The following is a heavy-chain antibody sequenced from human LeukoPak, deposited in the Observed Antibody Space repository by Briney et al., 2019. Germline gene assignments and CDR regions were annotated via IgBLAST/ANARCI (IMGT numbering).Heavy chain of an antibody. D-gene: IGHD2-2*03. CDR2: ISSSSYI. CDR3: AREMGIVVVPAAIRSYYYYGMDV. J-gene: IGHJ6*02. Sequence: GGSLRLSCAASGFTFSSYSMNWVRQAPGKGLEWVSSISSSSYIYYADSVKGRFTISRDNAKNSLYLQMNSLRAEDTAVYYCAREMGIVVVPAAIRSYYYYGMDVWGQGTTVTVSS. CDR1: GFTFSSYS. V-gene: IGHV3-21*01.